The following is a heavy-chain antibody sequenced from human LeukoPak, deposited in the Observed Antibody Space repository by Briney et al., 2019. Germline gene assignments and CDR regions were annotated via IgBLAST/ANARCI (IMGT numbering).Heavy chain of an antibody. CDR2: INHSGST. CDR3: ARGYYYDSSGYYQGGIDY. V-gene: IGHV4-34*01. Sequence: SETLSLTCAVYGGSFSAYYWSWIRQPPGKGLEWIGEINHSGSTNHNPSLKSRVTISVDTSKNQFSLKLSSVTAADTAVYYCARGYYYDSSGYYQGGIDYWGQGTLVTVSS. D-gene: IGHD3-22*01. CDR1: GGSFSAYY. J-gene: IGHJ4*02.